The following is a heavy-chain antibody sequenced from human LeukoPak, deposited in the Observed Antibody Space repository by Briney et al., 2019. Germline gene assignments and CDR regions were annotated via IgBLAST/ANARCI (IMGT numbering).Heavy chain of an antibody. J-gene: IGHJ6*03. CDR2: ITSGSSYI. V-gene: IGHV3-21*01. CDR1: GFTFSNYP. Sequence: GGSLRLSCTASGFTFSNYPMNWVRQAPGKGLEWVSSITSGSSYIYYADSVKGRFTISRDNAKNSLYLQMNSLRAEDTAVYYCARDPYSGSYGNYYYYFMDVWGKGTTVTISS. D-gene: IGHD1-26*01. CDR3: ARDPYSGSYGNYYYYFMDV.